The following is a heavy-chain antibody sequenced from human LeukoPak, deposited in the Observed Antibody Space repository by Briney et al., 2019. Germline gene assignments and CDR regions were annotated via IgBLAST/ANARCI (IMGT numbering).Heavy chain of an antibody. CDR2: ISYDGSNK. V-gene: IGHV3-30*18. CDR1: GFTFSSYG. J-gene: IGHJ6*02. Sequence: PGGSLRLSCAASGFTFSSYGMHWVRQAPGKGLEWVAVISYDGSNKYYADSVKGRFTISRDNSKNTLYLQMNSLRAEDTAVYYCAKGTVLRYFGWSPIAPNYYYGMDVWGQGTTVTVSS. CDR3: AKGTVLRYFGWSPIAPNYYYGMDV. D-gene: IGHD3-9*01.